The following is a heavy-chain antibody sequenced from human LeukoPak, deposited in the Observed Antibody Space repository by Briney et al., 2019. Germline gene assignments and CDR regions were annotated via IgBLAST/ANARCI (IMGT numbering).Heavy chain of an antibody. CDR2: ISWNSGSI. V-gene: IGHV3-9*03. J-gene: IGHJ4*02. CDR1: GFTFDDYA. D-gene: IGHD6-13*01. Sequence: GGSLRLSCAASGFTFDDYAMHWVRQAPGKGLEWVSGISWNSGSIGYADSVKGRFTISRDNAKNSLYLQMNSLRAEDMALYYCARQQLVRGSAFVYWGQGTLVTVSS. CDR3: ARQQLVRGSAFVY.